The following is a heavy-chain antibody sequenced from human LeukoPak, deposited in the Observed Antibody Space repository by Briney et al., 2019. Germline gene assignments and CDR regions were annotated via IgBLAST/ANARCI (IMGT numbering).Heavy chain of an antibody. CDR1: GGSISSSSYY. CDR2: VYYSGST. CDR3: GRLRRATVAHNWFDP. V-gene: IGHV4-39*07. Sequence: SETLSLTCTISGGSISSSSYYWGWLRQPPGKGLEWIGTVYYSGSTYYNPSLKSRVTTSVNLSQNQFSLKLNSVTAADTAVYCGGRLRRATVAHNWFDPWGQGTLVTVSS. J-gene: IGHJ5*02. D-gene: IGHD6-19*01.